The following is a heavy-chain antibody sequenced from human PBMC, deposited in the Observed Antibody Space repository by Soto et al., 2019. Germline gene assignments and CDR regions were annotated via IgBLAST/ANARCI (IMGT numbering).Heavy chain of an antibody. V-gene: IGHV3-23*01. Sequence: EVQLLESGGDLLQPGGSLRLSCAASGFIFSSYAMGWVRQAPGKGLEWVSAISGRGGTIYYADSVKGRFTISRDNSKNTPYLQMNTLRGQDSAVYYCTRGSASGAFDYWGQGALVTVSS. D-gene: IGHD2-8*02. J-gene: IGHJ4*02. CDR1: GFIFSSYA. CDR3: TRGSASGAFDY. CDR2: ISGRGGTI.